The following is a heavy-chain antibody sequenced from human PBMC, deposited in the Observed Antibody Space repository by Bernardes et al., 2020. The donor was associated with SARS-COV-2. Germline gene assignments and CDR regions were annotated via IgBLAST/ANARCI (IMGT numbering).Heavy chain of an antibody. CDR2: VYPKSGDT. J-gene: IGHJ3*02. Sequence: SVKVSCKASGYTFTDYHIHWVRQAPGQGLEWMGWVYPKSGDTSFAQNFQGRVTMTRHTSVSTAYMELSRLRFDDTAVYYCASVTWSSHDGVEIWGQGTVVTVS. D-gene: IGHD6-13*01. V-gene: IGHV1-2*02. CDR1: GYTFTDYH. CDR3: ASVTWSSHDGVEI.